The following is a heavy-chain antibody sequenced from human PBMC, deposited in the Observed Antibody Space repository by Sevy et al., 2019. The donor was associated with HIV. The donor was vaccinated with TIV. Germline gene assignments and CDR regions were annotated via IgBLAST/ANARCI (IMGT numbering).Heavy chain of an antibody. CDR2: TYYRSKWYN. Sequence: QSQTLSLTCAISGDSVCSNSAAWNWIRQSPSRGLEWLGRTYYRSKWYNDYAVSVKSRITINPDTSKNQFSLQLNSVTPEDTAVYYCAREGDFYWLLLGDAFDIWGQGTMVTVSS. V-gene: IGHV6-1*01. CDR1: GDSVCSNSAA. D-gene: IGHD3-9*01. CDR3: AREGDFYWLLLGDAFDI. J-gene: IGHJ3*02.